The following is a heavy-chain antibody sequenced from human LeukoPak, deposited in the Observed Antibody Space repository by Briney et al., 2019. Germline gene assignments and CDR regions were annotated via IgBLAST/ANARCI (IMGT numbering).Heavy chain of an antibody. V-gene: IGHV3-73*01. D-gene: IGHD1-26*01. CDR3: TRHPIVGANHFDY. Sequence: GGSLRLSCAASGFTFSGSAMHWVRQASGKGLEWVGRIRSKASSYATAYAASVKGRFTISRDDSKNTAYLQMNSLKTEDTAVYYCTRHPIVGANHFDYWGQGTLVTVSS. J-gene: IGHJ4*02. CDR2: IRSKASSYAT. CDR1: GFTFSGSA.